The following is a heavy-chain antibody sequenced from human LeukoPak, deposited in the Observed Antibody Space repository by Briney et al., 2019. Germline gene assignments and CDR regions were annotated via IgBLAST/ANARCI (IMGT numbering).Heavy chain of an antibody. Sequence: SETLSLTCTVSGGSISSYCWTWIRQTPGKGLEWIGCIYYSGNTNYNPSHKSRVTISVDTSKDQFSLKLNSVTAADTAVYYCARTSRAAGNDYFDYWGQGTLVTVSS. D-gene: IGHD6-13*01. J-gene: IGHJ4*02. V-gene: IGHV4-59*01. CDR1: GGSISSYC. CDR3: ARTSRAAGNDYFDY. CDR2: IYYSGNT.